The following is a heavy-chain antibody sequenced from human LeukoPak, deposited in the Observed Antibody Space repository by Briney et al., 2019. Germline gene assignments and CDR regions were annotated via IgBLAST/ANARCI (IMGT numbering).Heavy chain of an antibody. CDR2: INAGNRNT. CDR1: GCTFINYT. Sequence: ASVKVSCKASGCTFINYTMHWVRQAPGQRLEWMGWINAGNRNTKYSQKFQGRVTITRDTSATIAYMELSSLRSEDTAVYYCARSARSEAADYWGQGTLVTVSS. CDR3: ARSARSEAADY. V-gene: IGHV1-3*01. J-gene: IGHJ4*02.